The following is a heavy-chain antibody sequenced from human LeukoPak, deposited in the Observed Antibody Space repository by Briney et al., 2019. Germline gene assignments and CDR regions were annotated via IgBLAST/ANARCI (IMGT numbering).Heavy chain of an antibody. J-gene: IGHJ4*02. CDR3: ARHAGYSSGWYQELDY. V-gene: IGHV4-39*07. D-gene: IGHD6-19*01. CDR1: GGSISISSYY. CDR2: IYYSGNT. Sequence: SETLSLTCTVSGGSISISSYYWGWIRQPPRKGLEWIGTIYYSGNTYYNPSLKSRVTISVDTSKNQFSLKLSSVTAADTAVYYCARHAGYSSGWYQELDYWGQGTLVTVSS.